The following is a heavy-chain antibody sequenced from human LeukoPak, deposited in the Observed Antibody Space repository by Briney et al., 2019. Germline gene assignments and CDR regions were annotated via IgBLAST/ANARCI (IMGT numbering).Heavy chain of an antibody. CDR3: ARDVHGGAFDY. V-gene: IGHV3-7*01. D-gene: IGHD4-23*01. CDR1: GFTFSSYW. J-gene: IGHJ4*02. CDR2: INQDGSAQ. Sequence: GGSLRLSCAASGFTFSSYWMSWVRQAPGKGLEWVANINQDGSAQNYVDSVKGRFTFSRDNAMNSLFLQMNNLRAEDTAVYYCARDVHGGAFDYWGQGTLVTVSS.